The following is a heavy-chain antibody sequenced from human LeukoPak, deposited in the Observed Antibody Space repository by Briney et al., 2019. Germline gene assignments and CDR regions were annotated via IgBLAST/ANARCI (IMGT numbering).Heavy chain of an antibody. CDR3: ARGRGYSGYDYSLAVDY. V-gene: IGHV1-2*02. CDR1: GYTFTGYY. Sequence: ASVKVSCKASGYTFTGYYMHWVRQAPGQGLEWMGWINPNSGGTNYAQKFQGRVTMTRDTSISTAYMELSRLRSDDTAVYYCARGRGYSGYDYSLAVDYWGQGTLVTVSS. J-gene: IGHJ4*02. D-gene: IGHD5-12*01. CDR2: INPNSGGT.